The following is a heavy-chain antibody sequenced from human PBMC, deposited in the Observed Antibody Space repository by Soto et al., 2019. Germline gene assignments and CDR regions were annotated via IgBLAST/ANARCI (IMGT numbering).Heavy chain of an antibody. J-gene: IGHJ6*02. Sequence: PGGSLRLSCAASGFTFSSYAMSWVRQAPGKGLEWVSAISGSGGSTYYADSVKGRFTISRDNSKNTLYLQMNSLRAEDTAVYYCAAGSSDYYYYYGMDVWGQGTTVTVSS. CDR3: AAGSSDYYYYYGMDV. CDR2: ISGSGGST. CDR1: GFTFSSYA. D-gene: IGHD6-13*01. V-gene: IGHV3-23*01.